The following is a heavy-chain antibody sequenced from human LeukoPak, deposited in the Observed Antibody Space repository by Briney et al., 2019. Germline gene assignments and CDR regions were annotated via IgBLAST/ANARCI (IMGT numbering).Heavy chain of an antibody. J-gene: IGHJ4*02. CDR1: GVTLSSYA. Sequence: GGSLRLSCAASGVTLSSYAMSWARQAPGKGLEWVSGISSSGSGGNTYYADSVKGRFTISRDNAKNSLYLQMNSLRAEDTAFYYCLCSSTSCYNYWGQGTLVTVSS. CDR2: ISSSGSGGNT. V-gene: IGHV3-23*01. CDR3: LCSSTSCYNY. D-gene: IGHD2-2*02.